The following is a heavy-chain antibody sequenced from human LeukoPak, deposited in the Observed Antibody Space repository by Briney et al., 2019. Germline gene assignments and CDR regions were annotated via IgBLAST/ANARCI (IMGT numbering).Heavy chain of an antibody. J-gene: IGHJ4*02. Sequence: PGRSLRLSCAASGFTFSSYGMHWVRQAPGKGLEWVAVIWYDGSNKYYADSVKARFTISRDNSKNTLYLQMNSLRAEDTAVYYCARDSADANYYDSSGYVFDYWGQGTLVTVSS. CDR3: ARDSADANYYDSSGYVFDY. D-gene: IGHD3-22*01. CDR2: IWYDGSNK. CDR1: GFTFSSYG. V-gene: IGHV3-33*01.